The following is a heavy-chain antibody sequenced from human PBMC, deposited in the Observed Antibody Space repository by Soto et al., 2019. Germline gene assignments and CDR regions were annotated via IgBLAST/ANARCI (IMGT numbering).Heavy chain of an antibody. J-gene: IGHJ4*02. V-gene: IGHV3-53*04. D-gene: IGHD3-10*01. CDR3: ARVNGGWFGELSGSNFDY. CDR2: IYSGGST. CDR1: GFTVSSNY. Sequence: GGSLRLSCAASGFTVSSNYMSWVRQAPGKGLEWVSVIYSGGSTYYADSVKGRFTISRHNSKNTLYLQMNSLGAEDTAVYYCARVNGGWFGELSGSNFDYWGQGTLVTVSS.